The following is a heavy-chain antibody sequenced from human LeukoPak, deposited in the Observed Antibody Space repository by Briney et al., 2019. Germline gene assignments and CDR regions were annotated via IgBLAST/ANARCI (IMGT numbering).Heavy chain of an antibody. CDR2: IRSTSRTT. D-gene: IGHD3-16*01. CDR3: AREGDGRWGAFDY. J-gene: IGHJ4*02. V-gene: IGHV3-48*01. Sequence: PGGSLRLSCAASGLTFSSHSMNWVRQAPGKGLEWVSHIRSTSRTTYYADSVKGRFTISRDDAKNSLYLQMNSLRAEDTAVYYCAREGDGRWGAFDYWGQGTLVTVSS. CDR1: GLTFSSHS.